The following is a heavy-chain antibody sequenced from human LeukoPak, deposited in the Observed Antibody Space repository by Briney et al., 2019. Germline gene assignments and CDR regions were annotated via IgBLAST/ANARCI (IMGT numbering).Heavy chain of an antibody. J-gene: IGHJ6*02. V-gene: IGHV4-59*01. CDR3: ARSTDDYGDYYYYYGMDV. CDR2: IYYSGST. D-gene: IGHD4-17*01. Sequence: SETLSLTCTVSGGSISSYYWSWIRQPPGKGLEWIGYIYYSGSTNYNPSLKSRVTISVDTSKNQFSLKLSSVTAADTAVYYCARSTDDYGDYYYYYGMDVWGQGTTDTVSS. CDR1: GGSISSYY.